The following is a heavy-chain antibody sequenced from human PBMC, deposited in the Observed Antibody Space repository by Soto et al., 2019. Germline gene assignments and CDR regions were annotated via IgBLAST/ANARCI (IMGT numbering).Heavy chain of an antibody. CDR1: GGTFSSYA. V-gene: IGHV1-69*05. Sequence: SVKVSCKASGGTFSSYAISWVRQAPGQGLEWMGGIIPIFGTANYAQKFQERVTITRDESTSTAYMELSSLRSEDTAVYYCAAGMGDSSGYYYDYYYGMDVWGQGTTVTVSS. CDR3: AAGMGDSSGYYYDYYYGMDV. J-gene: IGHJ6*02. CDR2: IIPIFGTA. D-gene: IGHD3-22*01.